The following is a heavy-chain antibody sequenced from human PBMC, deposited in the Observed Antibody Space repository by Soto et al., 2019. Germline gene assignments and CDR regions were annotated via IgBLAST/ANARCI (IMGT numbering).Heavy chain of an antibody. Sequence: PSETLSLTCTVSGGSISSYYWSWIRQPPGKGLEWIGYIYYSGSTNYNPSLESRVTISVDTSKNQFSLKLSSVTAADTAVYYCARNRFDDILTGSMDVWGKGTTVTVSS. V-gene: IGHV4-59*01. J-gene: IGHJ6*03. CDR2: IYYSGST. D-gene: IGHD3-9*01. CDR3: ARNRFDDILTGSMDV. CDR1: GGSISSYY.